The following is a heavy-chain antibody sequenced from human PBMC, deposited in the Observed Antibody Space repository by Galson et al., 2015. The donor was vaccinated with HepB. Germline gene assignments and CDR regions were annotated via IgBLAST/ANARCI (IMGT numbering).Heavy chain of an antibody. Sequence: QSGAEVKKPGESLRISCKGSGYSFTSYWISWVRQMPGKGLEWMGRIDPSDSYTNYGPSFQGHVTISADKSISTAYLQWSSLKASDTAMYYCARLWYYDSSGHWYFDLWGRGTLVTVSS. CDR3: ARLWYYDSSGHWYFDL. D-gene: IGHD3-22*01. CDR2: IDPSDSYT. CDR1: GYSFTSYW. V-gene: IGHV5-10-1*01. J-gene: IGHJ2*01.